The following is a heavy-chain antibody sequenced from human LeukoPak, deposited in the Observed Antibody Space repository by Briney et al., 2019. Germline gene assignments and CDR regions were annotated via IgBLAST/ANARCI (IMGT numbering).Heavy chain of an antibody. J-gene: IGHJ4*02. CDR2: IYPGDSDT. CDR1: GYSFTSYW. D-gene: IGHD3-10*01. CDR3: ARLGVDTMARGPYYFDY. Sequence: GESLKISCQGSGYSFTSYWIGWGRQLPGKGLEWMGIIYPGDSDTRYSPSFQGQVTISADKSISTAYLQWSSLKASDTAMYYCARLGVDTMARGPYYFDYWGQGTLVTVSS. V-gene: IGHV5-51*01.